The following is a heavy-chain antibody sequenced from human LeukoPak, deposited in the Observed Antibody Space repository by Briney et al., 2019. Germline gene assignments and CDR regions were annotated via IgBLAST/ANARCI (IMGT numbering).Heavy chain of an antibody. Sequence: SETLSLTCAVYGGSFSGYYWSWIRQPPGKGLEWIGEINHSGSTNYNPSLKSRVTISVDTSKNQSSLKLSSVTAADTAVYYCARARYYRFDYWGQGTLVTVSS. V-gene: IGHV4-34*01. CDR3: ARARYYRFDY. J-gene: IGHJ4*02. D-gene: IGHD3-22*01. CDR2: INHSGST. CDR1: GGSFSGYY.